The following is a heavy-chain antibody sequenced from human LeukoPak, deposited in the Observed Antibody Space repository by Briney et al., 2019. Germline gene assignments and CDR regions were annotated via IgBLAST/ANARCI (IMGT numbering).Heavy chain of an antibody. J-gene: IGHJ4*02. CDR2: INHSGST. V-gene: IGHV4-39*07. D-gene: IGHD2-15*01. Sequence: SETLSLTCTVSGGSISSSSYYWSWIRQPPGKGLEWIGEINHSGSTNYNPSLKSRVTISVDTSKNQFSLKLSSVTAADTAVYYCASGGLCSGGSCYPFDYWGQGTLVTVSS. CDR3: ASGGLCSGGSCYPFDY. CDR1: GGSISSSSYY.